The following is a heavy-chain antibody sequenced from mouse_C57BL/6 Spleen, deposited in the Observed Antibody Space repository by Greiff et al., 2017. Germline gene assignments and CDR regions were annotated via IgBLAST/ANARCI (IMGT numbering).Heavy chain of an antibody. CDR3: ATCDYGRGFAD. CDR2: ISTLADSI. J-gene: IGHJ3*01. Sequence: DVKVEESGGGLVQPGGSLKFSCAASGFTFSDYGMAWVRQAPRQGPEWVTCISTLADSIYYADTVSGRFTVFRENAKNTLYLEMSSLRSEDTSMYYCATCDYGRGFADWGQGTLVTVSA. CDR1: GFTFSDYG. D-gene: IGHD2-4*01. V-gene: IGHV5-15*01.